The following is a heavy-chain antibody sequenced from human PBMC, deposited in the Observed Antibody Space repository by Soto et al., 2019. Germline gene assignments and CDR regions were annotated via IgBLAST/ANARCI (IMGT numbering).Heavy chain of an antibody. CDR1: GGSISSDNYY. CDR3: AKDNSHYGGNFVFDY. Sequence: SETLSLTCTVSGGSISSDNYYWSWIRQPPGKGLEWIGYIYDSGSTYYNPSLKSRVTISVETPKNSLYLQMNSLRAEDTALYYCAKDNSHYGGNFVFDYWGQGTLVTVS. V-gene: IGHV4-30-4*02. CDR2: IYDSGST. J-gene: IGHJ4*02. D-gene: IGHD4-17*01.